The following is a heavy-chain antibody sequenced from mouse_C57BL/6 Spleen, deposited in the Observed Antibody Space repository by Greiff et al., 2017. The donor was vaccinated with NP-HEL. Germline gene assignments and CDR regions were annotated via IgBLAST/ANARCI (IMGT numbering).Heavy chain of an antibody. CDR2: IDPSDSYT. CDR1: GYTFTSYW. V-gene: IGHV1-50*01. Sequence: QVQLQQPGAELVKPGASVKLSCKASGYTFTSYWMQWVKQRPGQGLEWIGEIDPSDSYTTYNQKFKGKATLTVDTSSSTAYMQLSSLTSEDSAVYYCARPGNSNYRYFDVWGTGTTVTVSS. J-gene: IGHJ1*03. D-gene: IGHD2-5*01. CDR3: ARPGNSNYRYFDV.